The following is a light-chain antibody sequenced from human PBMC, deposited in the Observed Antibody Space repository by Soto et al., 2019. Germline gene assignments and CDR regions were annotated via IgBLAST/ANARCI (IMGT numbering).Light chain of an antibody. J-gene: IGKJ2*02. Sequence: DIQMTQSPSSLSASVGDRVTITCRASQSISSYLNWYQQKPGKAPKLLIYAASSLRSGVPSRFSGSGSGTDFTLTISSLQVEDFTTYYCQQSYSTLGTFGQGTKLEIK. V-gene: IGKV1-39*01. CDR3: QQSYSTLGT. CDR1: QSISSY. CDR2: AAS.